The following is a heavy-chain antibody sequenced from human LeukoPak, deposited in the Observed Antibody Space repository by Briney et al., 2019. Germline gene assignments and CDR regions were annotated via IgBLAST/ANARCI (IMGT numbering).Heavy chain of an antibody. V-gene: IGHV3-48*02. CDR1: GFTFSIYN. J-gene: IGHJ4*02. CDR3: ARDDYCSGGDCYSGAFDY. D-gene: IGHD2-15*01. CDR2: IGSTSSTI. Sequence: PGGSLRLSCAASGFTFSIYNMNWVRLAPGKGLEWVSYIGSTSSTIYYADSVWGRFTISRDNAKNSLYLQMNSLRDDDTAVYFCARDDYCSGGDCYSGAFDYWGQGTPVTVSS.